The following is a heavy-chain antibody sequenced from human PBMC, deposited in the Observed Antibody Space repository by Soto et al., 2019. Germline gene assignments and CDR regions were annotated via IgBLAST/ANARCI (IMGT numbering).Heavy chain of an antibody. D-gene: IGHD2-15*01. CDR3: ARGSSDCSGGSCYSDAFDI. CDR1: GGTFSSYA. Sequence: ASVKVSCKASGGTFSSYAISWVRQAPGQGLEWMGGIIPIFGTANYAQKFQGRVTITADKSTSTAYMELSSLRSEDTAVYYCARGSSDCSGGSCYSDAFDIWGQGTMVTVSS. J-gene: IGHJ3*02. CDR2: IIPIFGTA. V-gene: IGHV1-69*06.